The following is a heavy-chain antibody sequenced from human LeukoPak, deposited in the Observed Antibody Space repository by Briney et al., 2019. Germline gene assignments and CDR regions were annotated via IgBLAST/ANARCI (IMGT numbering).Heavy chain of an antibody. D-gene: IGHD6-13*01. V-gene: IGHV1-8*01. CDR1: GYTFTSYD. CDR3: ARSHHKLTYSSSWWDLGY. J-gene: IGHJ4*02. CDR2: MNPNSGNT. Sequence: ASVKVSCKASGYTFTSYDINWVRQATGQGLEWVGWMNPNSGNTGYAQKFQGRVTMTTDTSTSTAYMELSRLRSDDTAVYYCARSHHKLTYSSSWWDLGYWGQGTLVTVSS.